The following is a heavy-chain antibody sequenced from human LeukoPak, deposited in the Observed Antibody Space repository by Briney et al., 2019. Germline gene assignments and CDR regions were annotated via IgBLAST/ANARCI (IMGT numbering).Heavy chain of an antibody. J-gene: IGHJ6*02. Sequence: ASVKVSCKASGYTFTSYDIHWVRQATGQGLEWMGWMNPNSGNTGYAQKFQGRVTMTRNTSISTAYMELSSLRSEDTAVYYCARITPPSSGWFYYYYGMDVWGQGTTVTVSS. V-gene: IGHV1-8*01. CDR3: ARITPPSSGWFYYYYGMDV. CDR2: MNPNSGNT. D-gene: IGHD6-19*01. CDR1: GYTFTSYD.